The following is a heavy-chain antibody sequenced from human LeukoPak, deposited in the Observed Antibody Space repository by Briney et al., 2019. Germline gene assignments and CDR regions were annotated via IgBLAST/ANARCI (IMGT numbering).Heavy chain of an antibody. Sequence: GGSLRLSCAAPGFTFSRYTMNWVRQAPGKGLEWVSSISSSSSYIYYADSVKGRFTISRDNAKNSLYLQMNSLRAEDTAVYYCAREIGDYGDLATNMDVWGKGTTVTISS. D-gene: IGHD4-17*01. CDR1: GFTFSRYT. CDR2: ISSSSSYI. J-gene: IGHJ6*03. V-gene: IGHV3-21*01. CDR3: AREIGDYGDLATNMDV.